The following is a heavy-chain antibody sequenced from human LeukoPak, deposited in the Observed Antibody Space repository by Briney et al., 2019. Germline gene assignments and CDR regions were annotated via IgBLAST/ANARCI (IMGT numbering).Heavy chain of an antibody. Sequence: SETLSLTCTVSGGSISSGDYYWSWIRQPPGKGLEWIGYIYYSGSTYYNPSLKSRVTISVDTSKNQFSLKLSSVTAADTAVYYCARGRVVARTFDYWGQGTLVTVSS. CDR3: ARGRVVARTFDY. J-gene: IGHJ4*02. V-gene: IGHV4-30-4*01. D-gene: IGHD2-15*01. CDR1: GGSISSGDYY. CDR2: IYYSGST.